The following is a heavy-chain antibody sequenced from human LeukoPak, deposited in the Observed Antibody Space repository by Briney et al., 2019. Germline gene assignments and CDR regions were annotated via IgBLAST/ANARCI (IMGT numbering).Heavy chain of an antibody. CDR1: GGSISSYY. D-gene: IGHD3-10*01. Sequence: SETLSLTCTVSGGSISSYYWSWIRQPPGKGLEWIGYIYYSGSTNYNPSLKSRVTISVDTSKNQFSLKLSSVTAADTAVYYCARGTPGSSYYYYYYMVVWGKGTTVTVSS. CDR3: ARGTPGSSYYYYYYMVV. CDR2: IYYSGST. V-gene: IGHV4-59*01. J-gene: IGHJ6*03.